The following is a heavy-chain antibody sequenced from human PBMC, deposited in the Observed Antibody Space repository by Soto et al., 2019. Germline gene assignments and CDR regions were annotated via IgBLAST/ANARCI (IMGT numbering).Heavy chain of an antibody. CDR2: ISAYNGNT. V-gene: IGHV1-18*01. Sequence: GASVKVSCKASGYTFTNYAIIWVRQAPGQGLEWMGWISAYNGNTNYAQKFQGRVTMTTDTSTTTAYMELRSLRSDDTAVFYCARIRDLRFFDWLYFDYWGQGTLVTVS. J-gene: IGHJ4*02. CDR3: ARIRDLRFFDWLYFDY. D-gene: IGHD3-9*01. CDR1: GYTFTNYA.